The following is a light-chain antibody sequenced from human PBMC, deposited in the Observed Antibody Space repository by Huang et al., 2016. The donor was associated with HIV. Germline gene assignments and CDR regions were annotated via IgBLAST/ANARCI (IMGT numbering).Light chain of an antibody. Sequence: DIVMTQSPDSLAVSPGERATINFTSSQTVLYSLNNKTYLALFQQKPGPPPKLLIYCAPTRDAGVPDRFSGSGSGTYFTLTINNLQAEDVAVYCCLQYYSVPQTFGHGTKVEIK. V-gene: IGKV4-1*01. CDR1: QTVLYSLNNKTY. CDR3: LQYYSVPQT. CDR2: CAP. J-gene: IGKJ1*01.